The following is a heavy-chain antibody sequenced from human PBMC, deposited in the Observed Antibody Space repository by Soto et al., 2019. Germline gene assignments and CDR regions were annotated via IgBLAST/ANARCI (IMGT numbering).Heavy chain of an antibody. CDR1: GGSISSGGYS. CDR3: ARGQVVAAQH. Sequence: QLQLQESGSGLVKPSQTLSLTCAVSGGSISSGGYSWSWIRQPPGKGLEWIGHIYHSGRTYYNPTHKGRVTRSVDRAKNQFSLKLSSVTAADTAGYYCARGQVVAAQHWGQGTLVTVSS. CDR2: IYHSGRT. V-gene: IGHV4-30-2*01. J-gene: IGHJ4*02. D-gene: IGHD2-15*01.